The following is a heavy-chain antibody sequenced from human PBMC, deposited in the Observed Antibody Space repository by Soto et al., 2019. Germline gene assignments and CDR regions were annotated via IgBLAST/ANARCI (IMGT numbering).Heavy chain of an antibody. J-gene: IGHJ4*02. CDR1: GGSISGYY. CDR3: ASYGSGSYSFVY. D-gene: IGHD3-10*01. V-gene: IGHV4-59*08. CDR2: VWHSGST. Sequence: QVQLQESGPGLVKPSETLSLTCTVSGGSISGYYWSWIRQPPGKGLEWIGYVWHSGSTNYNPSLKRRVTIAVDTSKNQCSLKLSSMTAEDTAVYSCASYGSGSYSFVYWGQGTLVTVSS.